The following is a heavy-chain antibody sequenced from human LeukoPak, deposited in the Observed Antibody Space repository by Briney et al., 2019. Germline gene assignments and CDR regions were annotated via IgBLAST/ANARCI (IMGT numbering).Heavy chain of an antibody. V-gene: IGHV3-23*01. J-gene: IGHJ4*02. D-gene: IGHD6-19*01. CDR2: ISGSGVST. CDR1: GFTFSSYA. Sequence: GGSLILSCAASGFTFSSYAMSWVRQAPGKGLEWVSAISGSGVSTYYADSVKGRFTISRDTSKNTLYPQMNSLRAEDTAVYYCAKWRVSSGCDYWGQGTLVTVSS. CDR3: AKWRVSSGCDY.